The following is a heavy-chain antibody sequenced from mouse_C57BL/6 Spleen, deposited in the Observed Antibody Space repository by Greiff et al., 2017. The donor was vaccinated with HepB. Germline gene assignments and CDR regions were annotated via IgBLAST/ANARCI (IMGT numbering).Heavy chain of an antibody. Sequence: QVQLKQPGAELVKPGASVKLSCKASGYTFTSYWMHWVKQRPGQGLEWIGMIHPNSGSTNYNEKFKSKATLTVDKSSSTAYMQLSSLTSEDSAVYYCARTMITGFAYWGQGTLVTVSA. CDR2: IHPNSGST. CDR3: ARTMITGFAY. D-gene: IGHD2-4*01. V-gene: IGHV1-64*01. J-gene: IGHJ3*01. CDR1: GYTFTSYW.